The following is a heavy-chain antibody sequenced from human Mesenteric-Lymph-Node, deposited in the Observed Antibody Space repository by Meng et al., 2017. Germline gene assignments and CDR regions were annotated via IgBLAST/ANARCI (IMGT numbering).Heavy chain of an antibody. CDR2: IWYDGSNK. CDR3: ARGGSYDYGDFRFDY. J-gene: IGHJ4*02. CDR1: GFIFSSHV. D-gene: IGHD4-17*01. V-gene: IGHV3-33*08. Sequence: GESLKISCAASGFIFSSHVMSWVRQAPGKGLEWVAVIWYDGSNKYYADSVKGRFTISRDNSKNTLYLQMNSLRAEDTAVYYCARGGSYDYGDFRFDYWGQGTLVTVSS.